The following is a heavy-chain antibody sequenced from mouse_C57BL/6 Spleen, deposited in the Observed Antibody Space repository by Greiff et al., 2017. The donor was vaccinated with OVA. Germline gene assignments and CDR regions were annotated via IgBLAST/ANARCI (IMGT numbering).Heavy chain of an antibody. Sequence: QVQLQQPGAELVKPGASVKMSCKASGYTFTSYWITWVKQRPGQGLEWIGDIYPGSGSTNYNEKFKSKATLTVDTSSSTAYMQLSSLTSEDSAVYYCARFEGSSGYWDYFDYWGQGTTLTVSS. J-gene: IGHJ2*01. CDR2: IYPGSGST. V-gene: IGHV1-55*01. CDR3: ARFEGSSGYWDYFDY. D-gene: IGHD3-2*02. CDR1: GYTFTSYW.